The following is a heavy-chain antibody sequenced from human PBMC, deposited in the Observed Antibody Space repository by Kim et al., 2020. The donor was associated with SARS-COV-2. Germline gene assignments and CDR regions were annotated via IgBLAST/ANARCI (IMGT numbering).Heavy chain of an antibody. J-gene: IGHJ1*01. CDR3: ARHGPSTYYDILTGNYKDY. Sequence: SETLSLTCTVSGGSFSSSSYYWGWIRQPPGKGLEWSGSSYYSGCTYHNPSLKSRVTISVDTSHNQFSLKLSSVTAADTAVYYCARHGPSTYYDILTGNYKDYWGQGTLVTVSS. CDR2: SYYSGCT. D-gene: IGHD3-9*01. V-gene: IGHV4-39*01. CDR1: GGSFSSSSYY.